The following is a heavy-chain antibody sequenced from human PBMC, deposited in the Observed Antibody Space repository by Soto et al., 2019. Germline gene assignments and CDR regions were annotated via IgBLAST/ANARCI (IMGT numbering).Heavy chain of an antibody. Sequence: HLQESGPGLVKPSETLSLTCTVSGDSISTSRYYWAWVRQSPGTGLEWIGTIYNDGVTYYNPSLKSRVTLSIDASGNQFSLNLRSMTAADSTIYYCARHYFTRGPCYFDYWGQGTLVTVSS. V-gene: IGHV4-39*01. J-gene: IGHJ4*02. CDR2: IYNDGVT. CDR3: ARHYFTRGPCYFDY. CDR1: GDSISTSRYY. D-gene: IGHD2-8*02.